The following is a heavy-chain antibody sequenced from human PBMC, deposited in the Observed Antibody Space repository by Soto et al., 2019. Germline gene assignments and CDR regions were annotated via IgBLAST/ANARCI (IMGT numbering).Heavy chain of an antibody. CDR2: ISSSSSYI. V-gene: IGHV3-21*01. J-gene: IGHJ4*02. CDR3: ARVTAGVFDY. CDR1: GFTFSSYI. Sequence: PGESLRLSCAASGFTFSSYIMNWVRQAPGKGLEWVSSISSSSSYIYYADSVKGRFTVSRDNAKNSLYLQMNSLRAEDTAVYYCARVTAGVFDYWGQGTLVTVSS. D-gene: IGHD3-10*01.